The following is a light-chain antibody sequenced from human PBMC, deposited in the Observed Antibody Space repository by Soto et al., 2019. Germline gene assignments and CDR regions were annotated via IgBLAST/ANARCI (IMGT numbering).Light chain of an antibody. Sequence: VLAQSPATLSLSPGERATLSCRASQSIRNLLAWYQQKPGQAPRLLIFEASSRATGVPARISGSGSGTDFTLTISSLEPEDFAVYYCQQYNNWPPLTFGGGTKVDIK. CDR1: QSIRNL. V-gene: IGKV3-11*01. CDR3: QQYNNWPPLT. J-gene: IGKJ4*01. CDR2: EAS.